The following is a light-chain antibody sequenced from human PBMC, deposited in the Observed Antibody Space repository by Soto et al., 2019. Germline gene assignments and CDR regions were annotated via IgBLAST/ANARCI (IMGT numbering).Light chain of an antibody. J-gene: IGLJ3*02. Sequence: QSALTQPASVSGSPGQSITISCTGTSSDVGNYKFVSWYQQHPGKVPKLMIYEVNKRPSGVSNRFSGSKSGNTASLTISGLQAEDEADYYCSSYVGSDIWVFGGGTKRTVL. CDR3: SSYVGSDIWV. CDR1: SSDVGNYKF. CDR2: EVN. V-gene: IGLV2-23*02.